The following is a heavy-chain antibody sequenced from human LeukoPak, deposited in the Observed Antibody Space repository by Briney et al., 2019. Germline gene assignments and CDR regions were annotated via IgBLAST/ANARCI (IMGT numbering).Heavy chain of an antibody. J-gene: IGHJ4*02. V-gene: IGHV1-18*01. CDR1: GYTFTSYG. Sequence: ASVKVSCKASGYTFTSYGISWVRQAPGQGLEWMGWISGYNDNTNYAQKLQGRVTMTTDTSTSTAYMELRSLRSDDTAVYYCATSGHDILTGYYPAFDYWGQGTLVTVSS. D-gene: IGHD3-9*01. CDR3: ATSGHDILTGYYPAFDY. CDR2: ISGYNDNT.